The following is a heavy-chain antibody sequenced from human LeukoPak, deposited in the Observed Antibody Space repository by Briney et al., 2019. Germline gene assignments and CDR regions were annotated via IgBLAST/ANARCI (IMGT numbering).Heavy chain of an antibody. CDR3: AHANYYSYFMDV. V-gene: IGHV2-5*02. J-gene: IGHJ6*03. CDR1: GFSLSTSGLG. Sequence: KLSGPTLVNPTQTLTLTCTFSGFSLSTSGLGVGWIRQPPGKALEWLAFIYWDDDKYYSPFLKSRLTITKDTSKNPVVLSMTNMDPVDTATYFCAHANYYSYFMDVWGKGTTVTVSS. CDR2: IYWDDDK.